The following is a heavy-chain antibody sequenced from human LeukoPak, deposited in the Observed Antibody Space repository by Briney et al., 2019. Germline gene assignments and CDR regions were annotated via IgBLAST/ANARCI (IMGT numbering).Heavy chain of an antibody. CDR2: ISWNSGSI. CDR1: GFTFDDYA. Sequence: PGGSLRLSCAASGFTFDDYAMHWVRQAPGKGLEWVSGISWNSGSIGYADSVKGRFTISRDNAKNSLYLQMNSLRAEDTALYYCEKDRYGGNSGYFQHWGQGTLVTVSS. D-gene: IGHD4-23*01. J-gene: IGHJ1*01. V-gene: IGHV3-9*01. CDR3: EKDRYGGNSGYFQH.